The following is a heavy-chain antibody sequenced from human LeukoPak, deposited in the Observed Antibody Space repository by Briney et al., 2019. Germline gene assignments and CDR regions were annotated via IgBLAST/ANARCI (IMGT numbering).Heavy chain of an antibody. D-gene: IGHD2-15*01. CDR3: ARGPEVVAAPALSGYYMDV. Sequence: MSWVRQAPGKGLEWVSYISSSGSTIYYADSVKGRFTISRDNAKNSLYLQMNSLRAEDTAVYYCARGPEVVAAPALSGYYMDVWGKGTTVTVSS. CDR2: ISSSGSTI. J-gene: IGHJ6*03. V-gene: IGHV3-11*04.